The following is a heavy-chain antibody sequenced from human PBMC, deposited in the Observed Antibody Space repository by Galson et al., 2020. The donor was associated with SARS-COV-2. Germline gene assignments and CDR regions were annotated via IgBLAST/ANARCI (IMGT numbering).Heavy chain of an antibody. D-gene: IGHD2-15*01. Sequence: GEPLKISCAASGFTFSNYGMHWVRQAPGKGLEWVAIISSDRSNKYYADSVKGRFTISRDNSKNTLYLQMDTLRPEDAAVYYCAKDLVYSLDGWGQGTTVTVCS. CDR2: ISSDRSNK. J-gene: IGHJ6*02. CDR3: AKDLVYSLDG. CDR1: GFTFSNYG. V-gene: IGHV3-30*18.